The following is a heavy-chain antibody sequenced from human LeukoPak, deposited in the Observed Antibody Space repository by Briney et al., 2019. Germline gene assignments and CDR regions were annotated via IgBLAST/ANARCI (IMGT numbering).Heavy chain of an antibody. CDR3: ARHVSAFWSGYYPSYFAY. V-gene: IGHV4-39*01. CDR1: GGSISSSSSS. CDR2: CYYSGGS. Sequence: SETLSLTCTVSGGSISSSSSSWGWIRQPPGKGLEWIGSCYYSGGSYYNPSLKSRATISVDTSKNQSSLKLTSVTAADTAVYYCARHVSAFWSGYYPSYFAYWGQGTLVTVSS. D-gene: IGHD3-3*01. J-gene: IGHJ4*02.